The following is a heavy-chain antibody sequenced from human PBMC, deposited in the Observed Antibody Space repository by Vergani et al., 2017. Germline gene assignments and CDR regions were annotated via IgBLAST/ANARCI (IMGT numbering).Heavy chain of an antibody. J-gene: IGHJ6*02. Sequence: QVQLQQWGAGLLKPSETLSLTCAVYGGSFSGYYWSWIRQPPGKGLEWIGEINHSGSTNYNPSLKSRVTISVDTSKNQFSLKLSSVTAADTAVYYCARGRMKVVPAARVYYYGMDVRGQGTTVTVSS. CDR1: GGSFSGYY. V-gene: IGHV4-34*01. CDR2: INHSGST. D-gene: IGHD2-2*01. CDR3: ARGRMKVVPAARVYYYGMDV.